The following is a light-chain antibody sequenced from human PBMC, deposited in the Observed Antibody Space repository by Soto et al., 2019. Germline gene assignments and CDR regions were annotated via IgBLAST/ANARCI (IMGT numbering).Light chain of an antibody. J-gene: IGKJ1*01. V-gene: IGKV1-5*01. CDR3: QQYTTDTWT. CDR2: EAS. CDR1: QSSSSW. Sequence: DIQMTQSPSTLSASGGDRVSGTCRASQSSSSWVAGYQQKPGRAPQXXSVEASSLESWGPSMFSGSGSGTEFTLTSSSLQPAAFATYSCQQYTTDTWTFGPGTNVEIK.